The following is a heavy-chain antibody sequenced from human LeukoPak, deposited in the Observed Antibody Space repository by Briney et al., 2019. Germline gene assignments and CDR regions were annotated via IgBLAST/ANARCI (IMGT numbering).Heavy chain of an antibody. CDR2: IYSDGTT. V-gene: IGHV3-66*01. CDR1: GLAVSTTY. CDR3: ARDGGRWSFDV. J-gene: IGHJ4*02. D-gene: IGHD3-16*01. Sequence: GGSLRLSCAASGLAVSTTYMNWDRQAPGKGLEWVSVIYSDGTTYYSDSVKGRFTISRDNSKNTVYLQMNSLRAEDTAVYYCARDGGRWSFDVWGQGILVTVSS.